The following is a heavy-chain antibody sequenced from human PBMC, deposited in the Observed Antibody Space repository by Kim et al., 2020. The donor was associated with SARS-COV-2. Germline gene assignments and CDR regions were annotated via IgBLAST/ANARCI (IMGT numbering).Heavy chain of an antibody. CDR1: GFTFSSYA. J-gene: IGHJ4*02. CDR3: AKAPGAGYSSSWYSLLFDY. D-gene: IGHD6-13*01. CDR2: ISGSGGST. Sequence: GGSLRLSCAASGFTFSSYAMSWVRQAPGKGLEWVSAISGSGGSTYYADSVKGRFTISRDNSKNTLYLQMNSLRAEDTAVYYCAKAPGAGYSSSWYSLLFDYWGQGTLVTVSS. V-gene: IGHV3-23*01.